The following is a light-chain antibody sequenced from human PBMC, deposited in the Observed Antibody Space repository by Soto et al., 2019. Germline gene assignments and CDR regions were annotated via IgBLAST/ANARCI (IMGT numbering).Light chain of an antibody. CDR2: AAS. Sequence: DIQMTQSPSSLSASVGDRVTITCRPSQGMSNYVAWYQQQPVQVPKLLIYAASTLQSVVPSRFSGSGSGTDFTLTSSSLQPEDVATYYCREYNSAPWTFGQGTKVEIK. V-gene: IGKV1-27*01. J-gene: IGKJ1*01. CDR1: QGMSNY. CDR3: REYNSAPWT.